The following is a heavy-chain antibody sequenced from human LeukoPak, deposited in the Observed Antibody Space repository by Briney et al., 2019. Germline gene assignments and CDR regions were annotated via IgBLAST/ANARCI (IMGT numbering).Heavy chain of an antibody. CDR2: INHSGSA. CDR1: GGSFSNYY. J-gene: IGHJ4*02. Sequence: SETLSLTCAVYGGSFSNYYWTWIRQPPGKGLEWIGEINHSGSARYNPSLESRVIISVDTSKKQFSLKLSSVTAADSAVYYCARHRSYYYGSGRAGGRTEIEYWGQGTLVTVSS. V-gene: IGHV4-34*01. CDR3: ARHRSYYYGSGRAGGRTEIEY. D-gene: IGHD3-10*01.